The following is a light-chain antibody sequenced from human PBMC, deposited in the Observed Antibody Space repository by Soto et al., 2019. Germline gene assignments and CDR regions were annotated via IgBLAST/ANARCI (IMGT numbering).Light chain of an antibody. CDR3: QQYNNWTPESRGT. CDR1: QSVSSN. Sequence: EIVMTQSPATLSVSPGERATLSCRASQSVSSNLAWYQQKPGQAPRLLIYGASTRATGIPARFSGSGSGTEFTLTISSLQSEDFAVYYCQQYNNWTPESRGTFGQGTKVEIK. V-gene: IGKV3-15*01. CDR2: GAS. J-gene: IGKJ1*01.